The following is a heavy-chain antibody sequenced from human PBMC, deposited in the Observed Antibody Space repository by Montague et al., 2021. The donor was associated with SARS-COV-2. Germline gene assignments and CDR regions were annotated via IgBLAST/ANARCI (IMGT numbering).Heavy chain of an antibody. V-gene: IGHV4-59*01. CDR1: GGFMRRYY. J-gene: IGHJ4*02. CDR3: ARRGTGNYEILDY. Sequence: SETLSLTCTISGGFMRRYYWTWIRQLPGKELEWIGSIYDSGGARYNPSLKSRVSISVDASKNQFSLRVTSATAADTAVYFCARRGTGNYEILDYWGQGILVTVSS. CDR2: IYDSGGA. D-gene: IGHD3-3*01.